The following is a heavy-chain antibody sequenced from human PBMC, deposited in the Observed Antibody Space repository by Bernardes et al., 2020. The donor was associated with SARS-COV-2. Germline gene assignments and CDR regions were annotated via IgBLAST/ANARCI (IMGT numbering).Heavy chain of an antibody. CDR3: ARGARISMIVVVMTQAAFDI. CDR1: GGSFRGYY. Sequence: SETLSLTCDVYGGSFRGYYWSWIRQPPGKGLEWIWEMNHSGSTNYNPSLKSRVTISVDSSKNQFSLKLNSVTAADTAVYYCARGARISMIVVVMTQAAFDIWGQGTTVTVSS. CDR2: MNHSGST. D-gene: IGHD3-22*01. V-gene: IGHV4-34*01. J-gene: IGHJ3*02.